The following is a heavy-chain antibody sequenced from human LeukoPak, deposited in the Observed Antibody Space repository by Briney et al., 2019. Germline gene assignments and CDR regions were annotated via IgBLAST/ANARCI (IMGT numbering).Heavy chain of an antibody. J-gene: IGHJ3*01. CDR1: GFTFSNYE. D-gene: IGHD1-26*01. Sequence: RGSLRLSCAASGFTFSNYEMNWVRQAPGKGLEWVSYISGNGNTIEHADSVEGHFTISRDNAKNSLSLQMNSLRTEDTAVYYCVSRAYRGEFDVWGQGTMVTVSS. CDR2: ISGNGNTI. V-gene: IGHV3-48*03. CDR3: VSRAYRGEFDV.